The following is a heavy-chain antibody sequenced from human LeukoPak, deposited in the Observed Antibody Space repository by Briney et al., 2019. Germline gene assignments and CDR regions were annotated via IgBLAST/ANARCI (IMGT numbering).Heavy chain of an antibody. J-gene: IGHJ5*02. CDR2: INPKSGGT. CDR3: ARDHEGNNNCFDP. Sequence: ASVKVSCKASGYTFTGYDIHWVRQAPGQGLEWMGWINPKSGGTNYAQKFQGRVTTTRDTSINTVYMELSRLRSDDTAVYYCARDHEGNNNCFDPWGQGTLVTVSS. CDR1: GYTFTGYD. V-gene: IGHV1-2*02.